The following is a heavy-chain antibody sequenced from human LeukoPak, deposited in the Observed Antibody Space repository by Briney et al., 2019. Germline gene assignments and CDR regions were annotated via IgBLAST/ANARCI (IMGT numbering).Heavy chain of an antibody. Sequence: GRSLRLSCAASGLIFSRDGMHWVRQAPGKGLVWVSRIKSDGSSTNYADSVKGRFTISRDNAKNTLYLQMNSLRAEDTAVYYCVRDGDAYNFDCWGQGTLVVVSS. J-gene: IGHJ4*02. CDR2: IKSDGSST. V-gene: IGHV3-74*01. D-gene: IGHD5-24*01. CDR3: VRDGDAYNFDC. CDR1: GLIFSRDG.